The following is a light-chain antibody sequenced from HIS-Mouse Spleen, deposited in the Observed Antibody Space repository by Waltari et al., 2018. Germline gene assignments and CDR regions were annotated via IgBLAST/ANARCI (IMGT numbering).Light chain of an antibody. CDR1: SSTTGPNY. Sequence: QSVLTQPPSASWTPGPMVPTSSSASSSTTGPNYVYWYQQLPGTAPKLLIYRNNQRPSGVPDRFSGSKSGTSASLAISGLRSEDEADYYCAAWDDSLSGPVFGGGTKLTVL. CDR2: RNN. J-gene: IGLJ3*02. V-gene: IGLV1-47*01. CDR3: AAWDDSLSGPV.